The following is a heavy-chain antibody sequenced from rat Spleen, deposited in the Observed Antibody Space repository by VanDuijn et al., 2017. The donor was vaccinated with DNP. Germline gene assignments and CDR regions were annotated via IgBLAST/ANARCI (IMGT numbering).Heavy chain of an antibody. CDR1: GYSITSNY. J-gene: IGHJ4*01. D-gene: IGHD1-11*01. CDR2: ISYSGST. V-gene: IGHV3-1*01. Sequence: EVQLQESGPGLVKPSQSLSLTCSVTGYSITSNYWGWLRTFPGNKMEWIGHISYSGSTSYNPALKSRISITRDNSKNQFFLQLNTVTTEDTATYFCARFEGMAMDAWGQGTSVTVSS. CDR3: ARFEGMAMDA.